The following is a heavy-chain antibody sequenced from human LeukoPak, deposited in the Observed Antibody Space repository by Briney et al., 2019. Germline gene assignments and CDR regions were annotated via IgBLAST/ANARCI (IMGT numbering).Heavy chain of an antibody. CDR1: GYTFTSYY. Sequence: ASVKVSCKASGYTFTSYYMHWVRQAPGQGLEWMGMSNPSGGSTSYAQKFQGRVTMTRDTSTSTVYMELSSLRSEDTAVYYCARGERGVHYYGAYGPFYWGQGTLVTVSS. D-gene: IGHD4-17*01. CDR2: SNPSGGST. CDR3: ARGERGVHYYGAYGPFY. V-gene: IGHV1-46*01. J-gene: IGHJ4*02.